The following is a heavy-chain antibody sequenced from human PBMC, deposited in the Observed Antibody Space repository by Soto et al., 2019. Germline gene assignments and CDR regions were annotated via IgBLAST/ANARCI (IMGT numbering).Heavy chain of an antibody. CDR3: ARVSYGMDV. J-gene: IGHJ6*02. CDR1: GDSISSDGYY. CDR2: IYYSGSS. V-gene: IGHV4-31*02. Sequence: SETLSLTXTVSGDSISSDGYYWSWMRQHPGKGLEWIGYIYYSGSSYYNPSLKSRVTISVDASKNQFSLKVSSVTAADTAVYYCARVSYGMDVWGQGTTVTVSS.